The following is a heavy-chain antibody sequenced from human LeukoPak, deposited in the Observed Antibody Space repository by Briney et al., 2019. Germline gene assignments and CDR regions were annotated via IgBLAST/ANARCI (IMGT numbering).Heavy chain of an antibody. Sequence: PGRSLRLSCAASEFTFSSYGMHWVRQAPGKGLERVAVISYDGSNKYYADSVKGRFTISRDNSKNTLYLQMNSLRAEDTAVYYCAKRTSTWFDPWGQGTLVTVSS. CDR1: EFTFSSYG. V-gene: IGHV3-30*18. J-gene: IGHJ5*02. CDR3: AKRTSTWFDP. CDR2: ISYDGSNK.